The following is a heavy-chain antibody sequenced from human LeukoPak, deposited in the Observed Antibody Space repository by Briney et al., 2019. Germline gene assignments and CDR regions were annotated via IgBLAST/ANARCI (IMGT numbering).Heavy chain of an antibody. V-gene: IGHV3-23*01. Sequence: GGSLRLSCAASGFTFSSHALSWVRQAPGKGLEWVSSLSGSGYNTYYADSVKGRFTISRDNSKNTEYLQMKSLRAEDTAVYYCSKDPYGTKFFLYWGQATLLTVSS. CDR2: LSGSGYNT. CDR3: SKDPYGTKFFLY. D-gene: IGHD2-2*01. CDR1: GFTFSSHA. J-gene: IGHJ4*02.